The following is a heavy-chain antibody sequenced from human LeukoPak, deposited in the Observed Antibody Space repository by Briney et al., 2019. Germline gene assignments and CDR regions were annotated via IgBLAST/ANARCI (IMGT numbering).Heavy chain of an antibody. V-gene: IGHV4-4*07. J-gene: IGHJ4*02. CDR1: GGPISSYY. Sequence: SETLSLTCTVSGGPISSYYWSWIRQPAGKGLEWIGRIYTSGSTNYNPSLKSRVTISVDNSKNQFSLKLTSVTAADTAVYYCARGGSGSSRFDYWGQGTLVTVSS. CDR3: ARGGSGSSRFDY. D-gene: IGHD3-10*01. CDR2: IYTSGST.